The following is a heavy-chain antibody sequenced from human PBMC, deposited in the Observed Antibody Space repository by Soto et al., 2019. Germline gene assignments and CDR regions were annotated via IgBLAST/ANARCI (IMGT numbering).Heavy chain of an antibody. V-gene: IGHV3-23*01. Sequence: EVPLLESGGGLVQPGGSLRLSCAASGFTFSSYTMNWVRQAPGKGLEWVSAIRASGTNTFYADSVKGRFTISRDNSRDAVFLQMNSLRAEDTAVYYCAKAQQLGFDYWGQGTLVTVSS. CDR1: GFTFSSYT. D-gene: IGHD6-13*01. CDR3: AKAQQLGFDY. J-gene: IGHJ4*02. CDR2: IRASGTNT.